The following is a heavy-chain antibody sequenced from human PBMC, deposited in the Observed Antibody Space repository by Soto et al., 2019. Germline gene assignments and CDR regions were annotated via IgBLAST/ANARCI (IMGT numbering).Heavy chain of an antibody. CDR3: ARGVTSGSFPPFDL. CDR2: INAGNGKT. V-gene: IGHV1-3*01. J-gene: IGHJ4*02. Sequence: ASVKVSCKASGYTFTNYAMHWVRQAPGQRLERMGWINAGNGKTKYSQKFQGRVTITGDKFTSTVYLELSSLRSEDTVVYFCARGVTSGSFPPFDLWGQGTLVTVSS. D-gene: IGHD1-26*01. CDR1: GYTFTNYA.